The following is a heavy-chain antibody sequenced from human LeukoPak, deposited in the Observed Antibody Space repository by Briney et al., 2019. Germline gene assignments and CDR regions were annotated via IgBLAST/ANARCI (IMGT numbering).Heavy chain of an antibody. D-gene: IGHD7-27*01. CDR1: GGTLSSYA. Sequence: SVKVSCKASGGTLSSYAISWVRQAPGQGLEWMGRIIPIFGIANYAQKFQGRVTITADKSTSTAYMELSSLRSEDTAVYYCASPWGSPTSYGMDVWGQGTTVTVSS. CDR2: IIPIFGIA. J-gene: IGHJ6*02. CDR3: ASPWGSPTSYGMDV. V-gene: IGHV1-69*04.